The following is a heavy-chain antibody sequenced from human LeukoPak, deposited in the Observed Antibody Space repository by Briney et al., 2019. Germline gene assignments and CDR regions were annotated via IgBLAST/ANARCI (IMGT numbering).Heavy chain of an antibody. Sequence: ASVKVSCKASGYTFTGYYMHWVRQAPGQGLEWMGWINPNSGGTNYAQKFQGRVTMTRDTSISTAYMELSRLRSDDTAVYYCARAIPCTSNGCFTREDTYFYYMDVWGRGTTVIVSS. D-gene: IGHD2-2*02. CDR2: INPNSGGT. CDR3: ARAIPCTSNGCFTREDTYFYYMDV. J-gene: IGHJ6*03. V-gene: IGHV1-2*02. CDR1: GYTFTGYY.